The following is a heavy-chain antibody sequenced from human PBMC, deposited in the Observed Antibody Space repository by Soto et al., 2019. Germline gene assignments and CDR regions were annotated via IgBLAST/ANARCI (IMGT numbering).Heavy chain of an antibody. Sequence: TLSLTCTVSGGSISSGDYYWSWIRQPPGKGLEWIAYIHYSGSTYYNPSLKSRVTISVDTSKNQFSLKLSSVTAADTAVYYCARSRYSGSYFFDYWGQGILVTVSS. CDR3: ARSRYSGSYFFDY. V-gene: IGHV4-30-4*01. CDR1: GGSISSGDYY. D-gene: IGHD1-26*01. J-gene: IGHJ4*02. CDR2: IHYSGST.